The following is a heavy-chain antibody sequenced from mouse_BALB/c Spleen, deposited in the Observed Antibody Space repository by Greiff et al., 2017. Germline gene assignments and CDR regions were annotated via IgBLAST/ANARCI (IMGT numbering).Heavy chain of an antibody. CDR1: GFTFTDYY. Sequence: EVMLVESGGGLVQPGGSLRLSCATSGFTFTDYYMSWVRQPPGKALEWLGFIRNKANGYTTEYSASVKGRFTISRDNSQSILYLQMNTLRAEDSATYYCARDNTTVQFAYWGQGTLVTVSA. V-gene: IGHV7-3*02. CDR3: ARDNTTVQFAY. CDR2: IRNKANGYTT. J-gene: IGHJ3*01. D-gene: IGHD1-1*01.